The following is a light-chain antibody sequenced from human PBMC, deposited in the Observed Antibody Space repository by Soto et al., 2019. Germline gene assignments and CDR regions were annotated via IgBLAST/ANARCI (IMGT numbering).Light chain of an antibody. V-gene: IGKV3-11*01. CDR3: QHRTNWPRT. J-gene: IGKJ4*01. Sequence: EIVLTQSPGTLSLSPGERATLSCRASQSVSSYLAWYQQKPGQAPRLLIYDASNRATDIPARFSGRGSGTDFTLTISSLESEDSAVYYCQHRTNWPRTFGGGTKVEIK. CDR2: DAS. CDR1: QSVSSY.